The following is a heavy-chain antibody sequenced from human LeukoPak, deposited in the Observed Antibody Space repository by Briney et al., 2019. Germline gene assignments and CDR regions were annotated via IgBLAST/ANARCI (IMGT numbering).Heavy chain of an antibody. D-gene: IGHD3-9*01. CDR2: ISGSGGST. Sequence: GGSLRLSCAASGFTFSSYAMSWIRQAPGKGLEFVSAISGSGGSTYYADSVKGRFTISRDNSKNTLYLQMNSLRAEDTAVYYCAKEIERYFDWLIGYWGQGTLVTVSS. J-gene: IGHJ4*02. V-gene: IGHV3-23*01. CDR1: GFTFSSYA. CDR3: AKEIERYFDWLIGY.